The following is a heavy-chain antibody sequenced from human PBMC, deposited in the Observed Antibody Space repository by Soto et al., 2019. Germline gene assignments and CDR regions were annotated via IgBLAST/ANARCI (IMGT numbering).Heavy chain of an antibody. J-gene: IGHJ4*02. Sequence: QVQLVESGGGVVQPGRSLRLSCAASGFTFTNSGMHWVRQAPGKGLEWVAVISYEGNTKYYADSEKGRFTISRANSQHTLYLKMNNLRGEDAAVYYCSAQATSGYWGQGHLVTVSS. CDR3: SAQATSGY. CDR2: ISYEGNTK. CDR1: GFTFTNSG. V-gene: IGHV3-30*03.